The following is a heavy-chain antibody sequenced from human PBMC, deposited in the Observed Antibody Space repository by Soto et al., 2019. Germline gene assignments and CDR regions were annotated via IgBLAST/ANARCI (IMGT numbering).Heavy chain of an antibody. Sequence: PGGSLRLSCAASGFTFSIYWMSWVRQAPGKGLEWVANIKQDGSEKYYVDSVKGRFTISRDNAKNSLYLQMNSLRAEDTAVYYCARVYYDFWSGYYPFCYYGMHVCGHGATVTV. CDR3: ARVYYDFWSGYYPFCYYGMHV. CDR1: GFTFSIYW. J-gene: IGHJ6*02. V-gene: IGHV3-7*03. D-gene: IGHD3-3*01. CDR2: IKQDGSEK.